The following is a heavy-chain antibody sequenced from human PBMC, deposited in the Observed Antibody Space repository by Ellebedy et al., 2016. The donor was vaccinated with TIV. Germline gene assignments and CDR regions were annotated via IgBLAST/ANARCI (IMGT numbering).Heavy chain of an antibody. CDR1: GFTFSSYS. CDR3: ARDGSSGWSNFDY. J-gene: IGHJ4*02. V-gene: IGHV3-21*01. Sequence: GGSLRLSXAASGFTFSSYSMNWVRQAPGKGLEWVSSISSSSSYIYYADSVKGRFTISRDNAKNSLYLQMNSLRAEDTAVYYCARDGSSGWSNFDYWGQGTLVTVSS. D-gene: IGHD6-19*01. CDR2: ISSSSSYI.